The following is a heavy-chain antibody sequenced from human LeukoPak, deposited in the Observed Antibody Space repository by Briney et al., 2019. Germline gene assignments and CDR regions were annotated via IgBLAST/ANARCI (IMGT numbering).Heavy chain of an antibody. CDR2: IYPDDSDA. J-gene: IGHJ4*02. D-gene: IGHD4-23*01. Sequence: GESLKISCKGSGYSFATRWVAWVRQMPGKGLEWMGIIYPDDSDARYSPSFQGQVTISADKSISTAYLQWSSLKASDTAMYYCARRSYGGKDFDQWGQGTLVTVSS. V-gene: IGHV5-51*01. CDR1: GYSFATRW. CDR3: ARRSYGGKDFDQ.